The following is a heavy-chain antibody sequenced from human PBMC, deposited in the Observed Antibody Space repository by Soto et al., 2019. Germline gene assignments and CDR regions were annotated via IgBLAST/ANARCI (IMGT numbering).Heavy chain of an antibody. CDR1: GGSISNFY. J-gene: IGHJ4*02. Sequence: QVHLRESGPGLVKPSETLSLSCTVSGGSISNFYWSWIRQPPGKGMEWNGYISYSGNTNYNPSLKCRVYTSVDTSKNQLSLNLTSVTAEHTAVYYRAKATMVLPRSYFDSWGQGTPVTVSS. CDR3: AKATMVLPRSYFDS. D-gene: IGHD3-10*01. V-gene: IGHV4-59*01. CDR2: ISYSGNT.